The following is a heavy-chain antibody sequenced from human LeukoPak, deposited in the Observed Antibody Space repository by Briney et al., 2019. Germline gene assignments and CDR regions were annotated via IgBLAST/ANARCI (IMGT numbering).Heavy chain of an antibody. D-gene: IGHD6-13*01. CDR1: GFTFSSYA. CDR3: ATELRIATAGIDYFEH. CDR2: ISYDESNK. Sequence: GGSLRLSCAASGFTFSSYAMNRVRQAPGKGLEWVAVISYDESNKYYADSVKGRFTISRDNSKNTLFVQMISLRAEDTAMYHCATELRIATAGIDYFEHWGQGTLVTVSS. V-gene: IGHV3-30-3*01. J-gene: IGHJ4*02.